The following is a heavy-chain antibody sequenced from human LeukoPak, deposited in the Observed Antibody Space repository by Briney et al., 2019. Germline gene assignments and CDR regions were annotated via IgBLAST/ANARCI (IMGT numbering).Heavy chain of an antibody. D-gene: IGHD3-10*02. Sequence: PSETLSLTCTVSGGSISSSSYYWGWIRQPPGKGLEWIGSIYYSGSTYYNPSLKSRVTISVDTSKNQFSLKLSSVTAADTAVYYCARHVRRRSPTPVSSYGMDVWGQGTTVTVSS. J-gene: IGHJ6*02. CDR3: ARHVRRRSPTPVSSYGMDV. CDR2: IYYSGST. V-gene: IGHV4-39*01. CDR1: GGSISSSSYY.